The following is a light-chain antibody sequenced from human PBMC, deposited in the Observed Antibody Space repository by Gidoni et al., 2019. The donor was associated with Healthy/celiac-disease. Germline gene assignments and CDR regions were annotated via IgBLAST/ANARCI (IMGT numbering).Light chain of an antibody. V-gene: IGLV2-23*01. J-gene: IGLJ3*02. Sequence: QSALTQPASVSGSPGQSITISCTGTSSDVGSYHLVSWYQQHPGKAPKLMIYEGSKRPSGVSNRFSGSKSGNTASLTISGLQAEDEADYYCCSYAGSSTWVFGGGTKLT. CDR1: SSDVGSYHL. CDR2: EGS. CDR3: CSYAGSSTWV.